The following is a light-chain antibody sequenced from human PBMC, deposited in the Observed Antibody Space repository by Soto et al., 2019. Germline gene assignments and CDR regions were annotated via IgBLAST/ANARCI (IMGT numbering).Light chain of an antibody. CDR3: QSYDNSLGGSRI. V-gene: IGLV1-40*01. CDR1: SSNIGAGHD. Sequence: QSILTQPPSVSGAPGQTVTISCTGSSSNIGAGHDVHWYQQITGAAPKLLIYGNNNRPSGIPDRFSASKSDSSAALTINGLQAEDEADYHCQSYDNSLGGSRIFGGGTKVTVL. J-gene: IGLJ2*01. CDR2: GNN.